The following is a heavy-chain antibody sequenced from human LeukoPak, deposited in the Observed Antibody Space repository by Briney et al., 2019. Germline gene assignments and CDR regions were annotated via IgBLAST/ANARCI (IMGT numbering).Heavy chain of an antibody. V-gene: IGHV3-33*01. J-gene: IGHJ3*02. D-gene: IGHD3-16*01. CDR1: GFTFSSYG. CDR3: AREFGTPDAFDI. Sequence: PGVSLRLSCAASGFTFSSYGMHWVRQAPGKGLEWVAVIWYDGSNKYYADSVKGRFTISRDNSKNTLYLQMNSLGAEDTAVYYCAREFGTPDAFDIWGQGTMVTVSS. CDR2: IWYDGSNK.